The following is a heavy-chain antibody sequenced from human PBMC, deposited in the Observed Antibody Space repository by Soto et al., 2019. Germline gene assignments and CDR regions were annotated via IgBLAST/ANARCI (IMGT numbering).Heavy chain of an antibody. CDR2: IDPSDSYT. J-gene: IGHJ4*02. CDR1: GYSFTSYW. D-gene: IGHD6-19*01. CDR3: ARGKAYSSGSPIY. V-gene: IGHV5-10-1*01. Sequence: GESLKISCKGSGYSFTSYWISWVHQMPGKGLEWMGRIDPSDSYTNYSPSFQGYVTISADKSISTAYLQWSSLKASDTAMYYCARGKAYSSGSPIYWGQGTLVTVSS.